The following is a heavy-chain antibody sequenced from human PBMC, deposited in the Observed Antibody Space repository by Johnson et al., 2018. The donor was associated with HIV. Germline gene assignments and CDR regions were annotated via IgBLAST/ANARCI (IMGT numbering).Heavy chain of an antibody. CDR1: GFTFSDFF. CDR2: MSTSGSTK. CDR3: AKERDSGSYFDAFDL. V-gene: IGHV3-11*04. Sequence: QVQLVESGGGLVQPGGSLRLSCAASGFTFSDFFMSWIRQAPGKGLEWVAYMSTSGSTKFYADSVKGRFTISRDNAKNSLYLQMNSLRAEDTAVYYCAKERDSGSYFDAFDLWGQGTMVTISS. D-gene: IGHD1-26*01. J-gene: IGHJ3*01.